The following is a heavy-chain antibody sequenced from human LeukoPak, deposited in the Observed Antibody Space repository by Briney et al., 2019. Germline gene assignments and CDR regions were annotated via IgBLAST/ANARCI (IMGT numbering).Heavy chain of an antibody. Sequence: SETLSLTCAVYGGSFSGYYWSWIRQPAGKGLEWIGRMYTSGSTNYNPSLKSRVTISVDTSKNQLSLKLSSVTAADTAVYYCARLPITIFGVVINGGAFDIWGQGTMVTVSS. J-gene: IGHJ3*02. CDR3: ARLPITIFGVVINGGAFDI. D-gene: IGHD3-3*01. V-gene: IGHV4-59*10. CDR1: GGSFSGYY. CDR2: MYTSGST.